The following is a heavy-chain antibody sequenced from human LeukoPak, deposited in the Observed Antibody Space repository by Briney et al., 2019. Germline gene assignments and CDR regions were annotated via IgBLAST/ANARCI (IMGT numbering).Heavy chain of an antibody. V-gene: IGHV4-4*02. CDR3: ARDRRRDGYNFDI. D-gene: IGHD5-24*01. CDR1: GGSISNSNW. Sequence: SGTLSLTCAVSGGSISNSNWWSWVRQPPGKGLEWIGEIHHNGRTNYNPSLKSRVTISVDKSKNHLSLKLSSVTAADTAVYYCARDRRRDGYNFDIWGQGTLVTVSS. CDR2: IHHNGRT. J-gene: IGHJ4*02.